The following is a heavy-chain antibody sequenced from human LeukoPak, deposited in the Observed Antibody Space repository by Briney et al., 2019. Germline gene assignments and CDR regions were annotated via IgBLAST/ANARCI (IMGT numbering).Heavy chain of an antibody. CDR2: FDPEDGET. Sequence: PGGSLRLSCAASGFTFSSYAMSWVRQAPGKGLEWMGGFDPEDGETIYAQKFQGRVTMTEDTSTDTAYMELSSLRSEDTAVYYCATVLRLSSGWYVRYYFDYWGQGTLVTVSS. D-gene: IGHD6-19*01. J-gene: IGHJ4*02. CDR3: ATVLRLSSGWYVRYYFDY. CDR1: GFTFSSYA. V-gene: IGHV1-24*01.